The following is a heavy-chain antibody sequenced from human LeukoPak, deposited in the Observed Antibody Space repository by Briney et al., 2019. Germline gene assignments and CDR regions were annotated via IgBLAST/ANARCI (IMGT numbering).Heavy chain of an antibody. CDR3: ARVIGSYGDSAY. CDR2: ITSSSSSM. Sequence: PGGSLRLSCAASGFTFSGFSMNWVRQAPGKGLEWISYITSSSSSMYYADSVKGRFTISRDKAKNSLYLQMNSLTAEDTAVYYCARVIGSYGDSAYWGQGTLVTVSS. J-gene: IGHJ4*02. CDR1: GFTFSGFS. V-gene: IGHV3-48*01. D-gene: IGHD4-17*01.